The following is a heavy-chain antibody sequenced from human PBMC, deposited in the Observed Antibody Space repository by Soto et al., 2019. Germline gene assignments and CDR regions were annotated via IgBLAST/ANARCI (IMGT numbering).Heavy chain of an antibody. Sequence: GGSLRLSCASSGFTFSSYSMNWVRQAPGKGLEWVSYISSSSSTIYYADSVKGRFTISRDNAKNSLYLQMNSLRAEDTAVYYCARDRAYCGGDCYSFDYWGQGTLVTVSS. CDR1: GFTFSSYS. CDR2: ISSSSSTI. J-gene: IGHJ4*02. CDR3: ARDRAYCGGDCYSFDY. V-gene: IGHV3-48*01. D-gene: IGHD2-21*01.